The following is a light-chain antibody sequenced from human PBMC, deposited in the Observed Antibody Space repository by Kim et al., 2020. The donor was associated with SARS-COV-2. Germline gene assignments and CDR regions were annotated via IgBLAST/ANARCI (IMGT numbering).Light chain of an antibody. CDR3: QSYHSSNVV. J-gene: IGLJ2*01. Sequence: GKTVTISCARSSGSIGSNYVQWYQQRPGSAPTTVIYEDNQRPSGVPDRFSGSIDSSSNSASLTISGLKTEEEADYYCQSYHSSNVVFGGGTQLTVL. CDR1: SGSIGSNY. CDR2: EDN. V-gene: IGLV6-57*03.